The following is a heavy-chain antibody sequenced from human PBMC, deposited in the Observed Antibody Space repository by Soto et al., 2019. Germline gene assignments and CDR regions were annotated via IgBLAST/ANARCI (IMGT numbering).Heavy chain of an antibody. J-gene: IGHJ4*02. V-gene: IGHV5-10-1*01. Sequence: GESLKISCKGSGYSFTNYWIHWVRQMAGKGLEWMGRIDPDDSYTNYSPSFQGHVTISVDKSISTAYLQWSSLQASDTAIYYCARLPPPTYCSGSTCSGYWGQGTLVTVSS. CDR3: ARLPPPTYCSGSTCSGY. D-gene: IGHD2-15*01. CDR2: IDPDDSYT. CDR1: GYSFTNYW.